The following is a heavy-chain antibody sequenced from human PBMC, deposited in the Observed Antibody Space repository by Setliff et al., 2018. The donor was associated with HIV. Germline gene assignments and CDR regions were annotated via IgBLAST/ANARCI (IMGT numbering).Heavy chain of an antibody. J-gene: IGHJ6*02. D-gene: IGHD6-6*01. V-gene: IGHV3-30*12. CDR3: TRELNGHTSSHYYFGLDV. CDR1: GFNVEKSG. CDR2: MYYDGVTT. Sequence: PGGSLRLSCEASGFNVEKSGMHWIRQAPGKGLEWVAVMYYDGVTTYYADSVKGRFTISRDGSKNMIFLQMNSLRVDDTAVYYCTRELNGHTSSHYYFGLDVWGQGTTVTVSS.